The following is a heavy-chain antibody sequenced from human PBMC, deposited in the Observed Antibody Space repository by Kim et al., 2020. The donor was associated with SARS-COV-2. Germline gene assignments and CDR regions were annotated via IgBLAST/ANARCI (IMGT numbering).Heavy chain of an antibody. J-gene: IGHJ3*02. CDR1: GFTFSSYA. Sequence: GGSLRLSCAASGFTFSSYAMSWVRQAPGKGLEWVSAISGSGGSTYYADSVKGRFTISRDNSKNTLYLQMNSLRAEDTAVYYCAKWDIVVVPAAISDAFDIWGQGTMVTVSS. CDR2: ISGSGGST. CDR3: AKWDIVVVPAAISDAFDI. D-gene: IGHD2-2*02. V-gene: IGHV3-23*01.